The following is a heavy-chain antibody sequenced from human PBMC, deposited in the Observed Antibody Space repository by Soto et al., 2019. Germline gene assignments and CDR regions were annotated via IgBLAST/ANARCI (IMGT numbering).Heavy chain of an antibody. CDR1: GGSISSYY. CDR2: IYSSGST. D-gene: IGHD6-13*01. CDR3: AREGYSSSWYPDY. Sequence: QVQLQESGPGLVKPSETLSLTCTVSGGSISSYYWSWIRQPAGKGLEWIGHIYSSGSTNYNPSLKSRVTMSVDTSKNQCSLKMSSVTAADTAVYYCAREGYSSSWYPDYWGQGTLVTVSS. J-gene: IGHJ4*02. V-gene: IGHV4-4*07.